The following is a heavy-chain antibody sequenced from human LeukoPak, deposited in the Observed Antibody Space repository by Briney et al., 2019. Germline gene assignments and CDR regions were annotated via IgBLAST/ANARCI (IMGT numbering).Heavy chain of an antibody. CDR3: ARDDGDYVNPLVY. D-gene: IGHD4-17*01. CDR1: GYTFTGYY. V-gene: IGHV1-2*02. J-gene: IGHJ4*02. Sequence: ASVKVSCKASGYTFTGYYMHSVRQAPGQGLEWMGWINPNSGGTNYAQKFQGRVTMTRDTSISTAYMELSRLRSDDTAVYYCARDDGDYVNPLVYWGQGTLVTVSS. CDR2: INPNSGGT.